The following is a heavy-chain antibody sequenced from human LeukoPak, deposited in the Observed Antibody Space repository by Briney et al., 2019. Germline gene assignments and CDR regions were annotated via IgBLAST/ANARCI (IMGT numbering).Heavy chain of an antibody. CDR1: GFTFSRYW. V-gene: IGHV3-7*01. Sequence: GGSLRLSCAASGFTFSRYWMSWVRQAPGKGLEWVANINQDGSEKYYVDSVKGRFTISRGNSKNTLYLQMNSLRAEDTAVYYCARGPGGRYYPFDYWGQGTLVTVSS. CDR3: ARGPGGRYYPFDY. J-gene: IGHJ4*02. CDR2: INQDGSEK. D-gene: IGHD1-26*01.